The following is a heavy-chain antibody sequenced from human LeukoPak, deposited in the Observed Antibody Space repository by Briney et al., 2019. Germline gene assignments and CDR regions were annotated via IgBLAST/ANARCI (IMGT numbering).Heavy chain of an antibody. J-gene: IGHJ5*02. V-gene: IGHV4-59*01. CDR1: GGSISNCY. CDR2: IHSNGGA. Sequence: SETLSLTCTVSGGSISNCYWSWIRQPPGKGLEWIGFIHSNGGANYNASLNSRATISRDTSRSQVSLKLTSVTAADTAVYYCASSNLGSLGQFDPWGQGTLVTVSS. CDR3: ASSNLGSLGQFDP. D-gene: IGHD3-10*01.